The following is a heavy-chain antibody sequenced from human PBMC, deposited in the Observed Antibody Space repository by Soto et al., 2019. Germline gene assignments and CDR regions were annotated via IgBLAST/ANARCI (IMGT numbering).Heavy chain of an antibody. CDR1: GYTFTSYY. CDR3: ASPMVRGVMGDAFDL. D-gene: IGHD3-10*01. Sequence: ASVKVSCTASGYTFTSYYMHWVRQAPGQGLEWMGIINPSGGSTSYAQKFQGRVTMARDTSTSTVYMELSSLRSEDTAVYYCASPMVRGVMGDAFDLWGQGTMVTVS. V-gene: IGHV1-46*01. CDR2: INPSGGST. J-gene: IGHJ3*01.